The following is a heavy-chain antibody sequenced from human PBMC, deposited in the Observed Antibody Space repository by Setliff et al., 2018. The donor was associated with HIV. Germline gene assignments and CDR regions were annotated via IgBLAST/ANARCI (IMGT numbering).Heavy chain of an antibody. CDR2: IRYDGINK. V-gene: IGHV3-30*02. D-gene: IGHD3-22*01. J-gene: IGHJ6*03. CDR3: ARDKDYYDFSGYYYIYYYMDV. CDR1: GFTFGDYD. Sequence: HPGGSLRLSCAASGFTFGDYDMHWVRQAPGKGLEWVTFIRYDGINKYYADSVKGRFTVSRDNSKNTLYLQMNSLRTEDTAVYYCARDKDYYDFSGYYYIYYYMDVWGKGTTVTVSS.